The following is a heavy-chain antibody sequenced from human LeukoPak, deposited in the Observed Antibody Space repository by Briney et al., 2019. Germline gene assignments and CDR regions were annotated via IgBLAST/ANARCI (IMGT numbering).Heavy chain of an antibody. Sequence: GGSLRLSCVASGFTFSSYWMHWVRHAPGKGPVWVSRINSDGRSTSYADSVKGRFTISRDNAKNTLYLHMNSLRAEDTAVYYCARDPFSSTSFDPWGQGTLVTVSS. CDR3: ARDPFSSTSFDP. J-gene: IGHJ5*02. V-gene: IGHV3-74*01. D-gene: IGHD6-13*01. CDR1: GFTFSSYW. CDR2: INSDGRST.